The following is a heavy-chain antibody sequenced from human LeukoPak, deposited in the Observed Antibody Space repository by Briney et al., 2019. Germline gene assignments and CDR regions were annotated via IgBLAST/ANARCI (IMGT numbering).Heavy chain of an antibody. CDR3: AKDRAGYSGARGFDY. Sequence: GGSLRLSCAASGFTFSSYAMSWDRQAPGKGLEWVSGIRDRGGIPYYADSVKGRFTISRDNSKNTLYLQMNSLRAEDTAVYYCAKDRAGYSGARGFDYWGQGTLVTVSS. V-gene: IGHV3-23*01. CDR1: GFTFSSYA. CDR2: IRDRGGIP. J-gene: IGHJ4*02. D-gene: IGHD5-12*01.